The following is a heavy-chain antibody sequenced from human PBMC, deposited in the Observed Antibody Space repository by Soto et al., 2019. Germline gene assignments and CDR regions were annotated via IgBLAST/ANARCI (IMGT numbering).Heavy chain of an antibody. CDR1: GYNFAVYW. J-gene: IGHJ3*02. Sequence: GESLKISCKGSGYNFAVYWIGWVRQMPGKGLEWMGMIYPGDSDTRYSPSFQGQVTISXDXXXXTXYXQXXXLKAXDTAMYYCARGWKVAGDAFDIWGQGTMVTVSS. CDR3: ARGWKVAGDAFDI. V-gene: IGHV5-51*01. CDR2: IYPGDSDT. D-gene: IGHD1-1*01.